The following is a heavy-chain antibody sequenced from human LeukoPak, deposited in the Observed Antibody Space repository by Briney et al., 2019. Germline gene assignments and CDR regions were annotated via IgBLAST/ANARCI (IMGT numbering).Heavy chain of an antibody. CDR1: GTSIRSGDYY. Sequence: SETLSLTCTVSGTSIRSGDYYWRWIRQPPGKGLEWIGYIYYSGSTYYNPSLKSRLTIAVDTSKNQFSLRLTSVTAADTAVYYCAALQRPAAIDYWGQGTLVTVSS. D-gene: IGHD2-2*01. CDR3: AALQRPAAIDY. CDR2: IYYSGST. J-gene: IGHJ4*02. V-gene: IGHV4-30-4*01.